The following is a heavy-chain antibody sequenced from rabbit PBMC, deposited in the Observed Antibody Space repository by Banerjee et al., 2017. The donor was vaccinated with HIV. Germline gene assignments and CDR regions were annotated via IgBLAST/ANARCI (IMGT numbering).Heavy chain of an antibody. CDR3: ARVACYAGYGYGIITL. CDR1: GFSFSSSYY. J-gene: IGHJ4*01. CDR2: IYTSSGST. V-gene: IGHV1S43*01. Sequence: QEQLEESGGDLVQPEGSLTLTCTASGFSFSSSYYMCWVRQAPGKGLELIACIYTSSGSTWYASWVNGRFTISRSTSLTTVDLKMTSLAAADTATDFCARVACYAGYGYGIITLWGQGTRVTVS. D-gene: IGHD6-1*01.